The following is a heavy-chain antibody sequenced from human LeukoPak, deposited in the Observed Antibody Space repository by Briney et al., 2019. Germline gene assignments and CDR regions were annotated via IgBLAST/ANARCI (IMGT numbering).Heavy chain of an antibody. J-gene: IGHJ6*03. CDR1: GGSISSGDYY. CDR2: IYYSGST. D-gene: IGHD5-18*01. Sequence: SETLSLTCTVSGGSISSGDYYWSWIRQPPGKGLEWIGYIYYSGSTYYNPSLKSRVTISVDTSKNQFSLKLSSVTAADTAVYYCARGGYSYGFQSADYYYYYMDVWGKGTTVTVSS. CDR3: ARGGYSYGFQSADYYYYYMDV. V-gene: IGHV4-30-4*01.